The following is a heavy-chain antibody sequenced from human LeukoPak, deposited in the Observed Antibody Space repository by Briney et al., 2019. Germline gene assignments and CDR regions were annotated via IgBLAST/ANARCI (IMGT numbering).Heavy chain of an antibody. CDR2: INSDGSST. CDR1: GFTFSSYW. V-gene: IGHV3-74*01. J-gene: IGHJ3*02. Sequence: PGGSLRLSCAASGFTFSSYWMHWVRQAPGKGLVWVSRINSDGSSTSYADSVKGRFTISRDSAKNTLYLQTNSLRAEDTAVYYCVRDGYSYGFMLAFDIWGLGTRVTVSS. CDR3: VRDGYSYGFMLAFDI. D-gene: IGHD5-18*01.